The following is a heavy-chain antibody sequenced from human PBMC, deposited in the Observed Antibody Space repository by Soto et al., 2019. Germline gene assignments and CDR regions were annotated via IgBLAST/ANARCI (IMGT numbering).Heavy chain of an antibody. CDR2: IRGVAGST. Sequence: EVQLLESGGGLVQPGGSLRLSCTASGFTFSTFDMTWVLQAPGKGLEWVSLIRGVAGSTHYADSVKGRFTISKDNSKNMLYLEMNSLRGDDTAVYFCVKGAWLDYWGQGSMVTVSS. CDR1: GFTFSTFD. CDR3: VKGAWLDY. J-gene: IGHJ4*02. V-gene: IGHV3-23*01.